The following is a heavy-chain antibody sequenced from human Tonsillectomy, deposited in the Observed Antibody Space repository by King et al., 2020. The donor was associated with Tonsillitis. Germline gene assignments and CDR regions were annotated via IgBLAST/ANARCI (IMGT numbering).Heavy chain of an antibody. CDR1: GGSISSYY. V-gene: IGHV4-59*01. CDR3: ARGYSSGYYKNGMDV. Sequence: QLQESGPGVVKPSETLSLTCTVSGGSISSYYWTWIRQPPGKGLEWIAYIHYIGSTKNNPSFKSRGTISVDTSKIQFSLRLRSVTAADTAVYYCARGYSSGYYKNGMDVWGQGTTVTVSS. J-gene: IGHJ6*02. D-gene: IGHD3-22*01. CDR2: IHYIGST.